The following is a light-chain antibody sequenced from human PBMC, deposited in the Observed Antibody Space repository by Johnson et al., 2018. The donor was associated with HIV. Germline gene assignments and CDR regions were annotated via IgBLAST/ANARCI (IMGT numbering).Light chain of an antibody. CDR2: DNN. V-gene: IGLV1-51*01. J-gene: IGLJ1*01. CDR3: GTWDSSLSAYV. Sequence: QSVLTQPPSVSAAPGQKVTISCSGSSSNIGNNYVYWYQQLPGTAPKLLIYDNNKRPSGIPDRFSGPTSGTSPTLALTGLPTGDEADYYCGTWDSSLSAYVFGTGTKVTVL. CDR1: SSNIGNNY.